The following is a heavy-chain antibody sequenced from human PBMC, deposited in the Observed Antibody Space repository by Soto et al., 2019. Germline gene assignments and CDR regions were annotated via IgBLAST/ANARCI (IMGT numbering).Heavy chain of an antibody. Sequence: PGGSLRLSGAASGFGFSSYVRSWVRQAPGKGLEWVSAISGSGGSTYYADSVKGRFTISRDNSKNTLYLQMNSLRAEDTAVYYCAKDRPEKRFLERITASSVPYYMDVWGKGTTVTVS. D-gene: IGHD3-3*01. V-gene: IGHV3-23*01. J-gene: IGHJ6*03. CDR2: ISGSGGST. CDR1: GFGFSSYV. CDR3: AKDRPEKRFLERITASSVPYYMDV.